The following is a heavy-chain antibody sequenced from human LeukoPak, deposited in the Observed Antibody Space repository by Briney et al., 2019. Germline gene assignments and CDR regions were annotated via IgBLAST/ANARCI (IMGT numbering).Heavy chain of an antibody. V-gene: IGHV1-69*04. CDR3: ASSYYYGSGSYYTPPEIYYYGMDV. Sequence: SVKVSCKASGGTFSSYAIRWVRQAPGQGLEWMGRIIPNLGIANYAQKLQGRVTITAEKSTSTAYMELSSLRSEDTAVYYCASSYYYGSGSYYTPPEIYYYGMDVWGQGTTVTVSS. CDR1: GGTFSSYA. CDR2: IIPNLGIA. J-gene: IGHJ6*02. D-gene: IGHD3-10*01.